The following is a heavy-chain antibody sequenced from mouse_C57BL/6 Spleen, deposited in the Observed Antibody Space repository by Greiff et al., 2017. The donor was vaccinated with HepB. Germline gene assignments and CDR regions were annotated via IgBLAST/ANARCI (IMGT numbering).Heavy chain of an antibody. CDR3: ARSWDYSNTGFAY. V-gene: IGHV1-82*01. J-gene: IGHJ3*01. CDR2: IYPGDGDT. D-gene: IGHD2-5*01. Sequence: QVQLQQSGPELVKPGASVKISCKASGYAFSSSWMNWVKQRPGKGLEWIGRIYPGDGDTNYNGKFKGKATLTADKSSSTAYMQLSSLTSEDSAVYFCARSWDYSNTGFAYWGQGTLVTVSA. CDR1: GYAFSSSW.